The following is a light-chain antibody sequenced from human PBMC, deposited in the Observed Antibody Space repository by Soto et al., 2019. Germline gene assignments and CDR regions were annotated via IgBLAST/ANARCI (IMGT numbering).Light chain of an antibody. CDR1: RGISSF. CDR2: TAS. V-gene: IGKV1-9*01. J-gene: IGKJ4*01. CDR3: QQLYTYPLT. Sequence: IQLTQSPSSLSAYVGDRVTVTCRASRGISSFLARYQLKPGKAPKLLIYTASTLQTGVPSRFSGSGSGTDFTLTISSLQPEDFATYYCQQLYTYPLTFGGGTKVAIK.